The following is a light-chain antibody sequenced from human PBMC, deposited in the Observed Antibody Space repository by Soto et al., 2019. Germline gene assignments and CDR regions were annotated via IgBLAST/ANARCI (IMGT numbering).Light chain of an antibody. J-gene: IGKJ1*01. CDR1: QSLLYRSSNKNY. Sequence: DIGRTQSPDSLAVSLGERATINCKASQSLLYRSSNKNYLAWYQQKPGQPPKLLIYWASTRESGVPDRFSGSGSGTDFTLTISSLQAEDVAVYYCQQYYSTPWTFGQGTKVEIK. CDR3: QQYYSTPWT. V-gene: IGKV4-1*01. CDR2: WAS.